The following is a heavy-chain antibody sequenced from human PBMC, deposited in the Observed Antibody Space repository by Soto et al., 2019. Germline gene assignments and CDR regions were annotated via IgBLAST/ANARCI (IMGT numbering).Heavy chain of an antibody. Sequence: SVEVSCKASGGTFSSYANSWVLEAPGQGLEWMGGIIPIFGTANYAQKFQGRVTITADESTSTAYMELSSLRSEDTAVYYCARDLRSSSHAFDIWGQGTMVNVSS. CDR1: GGTFSSYA. CDR2: IIPIFGTA. D-gene: IGHD6-13*01. CDR3: ARDLRSSSHAFDI. V-gene: IGHV1-69*13. J-gene: IGHJ3*02.